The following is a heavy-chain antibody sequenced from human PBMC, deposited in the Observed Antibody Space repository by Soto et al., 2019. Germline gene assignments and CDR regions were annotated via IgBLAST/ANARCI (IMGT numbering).Heavy chain of an antibody. CDR3: VRVPHGSGSYPAMFDY. V-gene: IGHV1-69*02. J-gene: IGHJ4*02. CDR1: GGTFSSYT. CDR2: IIPILGIA. Sequence: GASVKVSCKASGGTFSSYTISWVRQAPGQGLEWMGRIIPILGIANYAQKFQGRVTITADKSTSTAYMELSSLRSDDTAFYHCVRVPHGSGSYPAMFDYWGQGTLVTVSS. D-gene: IGHD1-26*01.